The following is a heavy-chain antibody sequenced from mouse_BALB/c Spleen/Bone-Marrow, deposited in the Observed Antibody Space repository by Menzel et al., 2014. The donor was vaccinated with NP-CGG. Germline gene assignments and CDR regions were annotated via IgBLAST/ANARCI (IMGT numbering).Heavy chain of an antibody. D-gene: IGHD2-4*01. CDR2: IYPGNVNT. J-gene: IGHJ3*01. Sequence: VQLQQSGPELVKPGASVRISCKASGYTFTSYYIHWVKPRPGQGLEWIGWIYPGNVNTKYNEKFKGKATLTADKSSSTAYMQLSSLTSEDSAVYFCARDDYAYWGQGTLVTVSA. CDR3: ARDDYAY. V-gene: IGHV1S56*01. CDR1: GYTFTSYY.